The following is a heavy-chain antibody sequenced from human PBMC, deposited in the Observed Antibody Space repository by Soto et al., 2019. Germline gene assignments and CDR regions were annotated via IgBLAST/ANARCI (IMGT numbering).Heavy chain of an antibody. D-gene: IGHD3-10*01. V-gene: IGHV3-15*01. CDR2: IKSKTNGGTT. Sequence: EVQLVESGGGLVKPGGSLRLSCAASGFTFSNAWMSWVRQAPGKGLEWVGRIKSKTNGGTTDYAAPVKGRFTISRDDSKNTLYLQMNSLKTGDTAVYYFTTQGSCLLWFGELFCYYYYMDVWGKGTTVTVSS. CDR3: TTQGSCLLWFGELFCYYYYMDV. CDR1: GFTFSNAW. J-gene: IGHJ6*03.